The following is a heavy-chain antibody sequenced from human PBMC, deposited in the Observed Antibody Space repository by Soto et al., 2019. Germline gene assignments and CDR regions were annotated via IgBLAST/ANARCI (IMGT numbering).Heavy chain of an antibody. V-gene: IGHV3-13*01. CDR3: ARGDAESDFDY. J-gene: IGHJ4*02. CDR1: GFTFSSYD. Sequence: GGSLRLSCAASGFTFSSYDMHWVRQATGKGLEWVSAIGTAGDTYYPGSVKGRFTISRENAKNSLYLQMNSLRAGDTAVYYCARGDAESDFDYWGQGTLVTVSS. CDR2: IGTAGDT.